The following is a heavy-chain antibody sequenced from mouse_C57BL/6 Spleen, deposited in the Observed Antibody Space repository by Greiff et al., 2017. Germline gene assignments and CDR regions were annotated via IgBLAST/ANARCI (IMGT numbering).Heavy chain of an antibody. CDR1: GFTFSSYA. J-gene: IGHJ2*01. CDR2: ISDGGSYT. V-gene: IGHV5-4*01. D-gene: IGHD1-1*01. Sequence: EVHLVESGGGLVKPGGSLKLSCAASGFTFSSYAMSWVRQTPEKRLEWVATISDGGSYTYYPDNVKGRFTISRDNAKNNLYLQLSHLKSEDTAMYYCARDEYYGSSDYWGQGTTLTVSS. CDR3: ARDEYYGSSDY.